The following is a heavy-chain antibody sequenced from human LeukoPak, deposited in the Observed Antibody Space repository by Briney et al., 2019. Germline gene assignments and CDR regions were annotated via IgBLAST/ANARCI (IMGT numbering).Heavy chain of an antibody. CDR2: IYHGGST. D-gene: IGHD6-13*01. Sequence: PSETLSLTCGVSGGSISSSNWWSWVRQPPGKGLEWIGEIYHGGSTNYNPSLKSRATISVDTSKNQFSLKLNSVTAADTAVYYCAKRGSNTWSDFDYWGQGTLVTVSS. CDR3: AKRGSNTWSDFDY. J-gene: IGHJ4*02. CDR1: GGSISSSNW. V-gene: IGHV4-4*02.